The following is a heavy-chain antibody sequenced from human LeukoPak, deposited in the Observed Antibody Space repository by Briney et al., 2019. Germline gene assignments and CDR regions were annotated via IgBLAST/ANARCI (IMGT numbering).Heavy chain of an antibody. V-gene: IGHV4-39*07. D-gene: IGHD6-13*01. CDR2: IYHSGTT. Sequence: PSETLSLTCTVSGASISSGSYDWGWLRQPPGKGLEWIVSIYHSGTTYYNPSLKSRVTISVDTSKNQFSLKLTSVTAADTAVYYCARGYSSSWTPTYFDYWGQGTLVTVSS. J-gene: IGHJ4*02. CDR1: GASISSGSYD. CDR3: ARGYSSSWTPTYFDY.